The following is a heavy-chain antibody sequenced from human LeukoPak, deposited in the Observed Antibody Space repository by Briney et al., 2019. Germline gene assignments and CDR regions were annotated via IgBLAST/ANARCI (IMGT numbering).Heavy chain of an antibody. CDR1: GVTVSSNY. CDR2: IYSGGTT. D-gene: IGHD5-18*01. CDR3: AREVLDTAMALGY. J-gene: IGHJ4*02. Sequence: PGGSLRLSCAASGVTVSSNYMSWVRQAPGKGLEWVSIIYSGGTTYYADSVKGRFTISRDNSKNTLYLQMNSLRAEDTAVYYCAREVLDTAMALGYWGQGTLVTVSS. V-gene: IGHV3-66*01.